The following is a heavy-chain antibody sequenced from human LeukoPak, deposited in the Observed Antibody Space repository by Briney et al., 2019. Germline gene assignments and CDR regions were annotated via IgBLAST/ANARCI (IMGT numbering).Heavy chain of an antibody. V-gene: IGHV3-30*18. Sequence: GRSLRLSRAASGFTVSRHGMHWVRQAPGKGLEWMAFISYDGSKKYYADSVKGRFTISRDNSKTTLFLQMDSLRTEDTAVYYCAKDFSTSWASFDYWGQGTLVTVSS. CDR3: AKDFSTSWASFDY. CDR2: ISYDGSKK. D-gene: IGHD6-13*01. J-gene: IGHJ4*01. CDR1: GFTVSRHG.